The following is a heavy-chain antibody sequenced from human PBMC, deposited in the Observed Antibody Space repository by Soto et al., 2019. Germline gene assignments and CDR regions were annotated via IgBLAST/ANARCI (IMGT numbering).Heavy chain of an antibody. CDR3: ARECISTSCYDSDY. CDR1: GFTFSSYG. J-gene: IGHJ4*02. V-gene: IGHV3-33*01. CDR2: IWYDGSNK. D-gene: IGHD2-2*01. Sequence: QVQLVESGGGVVQPGRSLRLSCAASGFTFSSYGMHWVRQAPGKGLEWVAVIWYDGSNKYYADSVKGRFTISRDNSKNTMYLQMNSLRAEDTAVYYCARECISTSCYDSDYWGQGTLVTVSS.